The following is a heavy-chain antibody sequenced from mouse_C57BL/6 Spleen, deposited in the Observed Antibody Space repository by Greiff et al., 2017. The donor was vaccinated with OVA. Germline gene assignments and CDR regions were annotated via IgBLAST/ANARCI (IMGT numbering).Heavy chain of an antibody. Sequence: EVQLQQSGPELVKPGASVKIPCKASGYTFTDYYMDWVKQSPGKSLEWIGDINPNNGGTIYNQKFKGKATLTVDKSSSTAYLELRRLTSEASAVYDCARGGLHSPWFAYWGQGTLVTVSA. CDR1: GYTFTDYY. CDR2: INPNNGGT. D-gene: IGHD2-4*01. CDR3: ARGGLHSPWFAY. V-gene: IGHV1-18*01. J-gene: IGHJ3*01.